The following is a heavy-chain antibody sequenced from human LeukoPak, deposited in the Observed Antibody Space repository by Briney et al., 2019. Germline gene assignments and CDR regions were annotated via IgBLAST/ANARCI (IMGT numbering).Heavy chain of an antibody. D-gene: IGHD6-19*01. CDR3: ARDLRYIAVAAFAFDY. Sequence: AGGSLRLSCVVSGFGFSDSYMTWIRQTPGKGLEWLAYISGSGSDMYYADSVKGRFTISRDNAKNSLYLQMNSLRAEDTAVYYCARDLRYIAVAAFAFDYWGQGTLVTVSS. J-gene: IGHJ4*02. V-gene: IGHV3-11*04. CDR2: ISGSGSDM. CDR1: GFGFSDSY.